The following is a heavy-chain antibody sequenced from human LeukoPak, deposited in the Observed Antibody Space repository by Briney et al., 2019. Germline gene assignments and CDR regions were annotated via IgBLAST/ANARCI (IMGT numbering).Heavy chain of an antibody. CDR2: IYYRGST. J-gene: IGHJ5*02. Sequence: KPSETPSLTCTVSGGSISSSSYYWGWIRQPPGKGLEWIGSIYYRGSTYYNPSLKSRVTISVDTSKNQFSLKLSSVTAAHTAVYYCARLSLPAAGRGFDPWGQGTLVTVSS. CDR3: ARLSLPAAGRGFDP. V-gene: IGHV4-39*01. D-gene: IGHD6-13*01. CDR1: GGSISSSSYY.